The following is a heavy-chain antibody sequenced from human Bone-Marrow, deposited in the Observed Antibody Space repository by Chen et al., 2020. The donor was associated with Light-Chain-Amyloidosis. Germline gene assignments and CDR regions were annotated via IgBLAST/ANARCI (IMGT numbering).Heavy chain of an antibody. CDR2: ISSSSTYI. Sequence: EVQLVESGGGLVKPGGSLRHSCAASGLTFRSHERNWVRQSPGKGLEWVSSISSSSTYIYYADSVKGRFTISRDNAKNSLYLQMRSLRAEDTAVYYCARDNWFDTWGQGTLVTVSS. J-gene: IGHJ5*02. V-gene: IGHV3-21*01. CDR1: GLTFRSHE. CDR3: ARDNWFDT.